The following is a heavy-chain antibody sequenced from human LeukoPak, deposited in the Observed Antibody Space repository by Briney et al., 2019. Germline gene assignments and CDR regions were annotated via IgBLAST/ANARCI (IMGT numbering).Heavy chain of an antibody. CDR3: ARIDWTEAAFDI. CDR2: INHSGST. V-gene: IGHV4-34*01. Sequence: PSETLSLTCAVYGGSFSGYYWSWIRQPPGKGLEWIGEINHSGSTNYNPSLKSRVTISVDTSKNQFSLKLSSVTAADTAVYYCARIDWTEAAFDIWGQGTMVTVSS. D-gene: IGHD1-1*01. CDR1: GGSFSGYY. J-gene: IGHJ3*02.